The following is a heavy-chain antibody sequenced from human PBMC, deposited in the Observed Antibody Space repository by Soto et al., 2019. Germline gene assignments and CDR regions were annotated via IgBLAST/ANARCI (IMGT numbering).Heavy chain of an antibody. CDR1: GFSFSEYS. D-gene: IGHD2-2*01. CDR2: ISGDTATT. V-gene: IGHV3-23*01. J-gene: IGHJ4*02. CDR3: ARDLRCSSTTCPADF. Sequence: GGSLRLSCAPSGFSFSEYSMTWVRQAPGKGLQWVSAISGDTATTHYADSVKGRFTISRDNSKNTVYLQMNSLRAEDTAVYYCARDLRCSSTTCPADFWGQGTLVTVSS.